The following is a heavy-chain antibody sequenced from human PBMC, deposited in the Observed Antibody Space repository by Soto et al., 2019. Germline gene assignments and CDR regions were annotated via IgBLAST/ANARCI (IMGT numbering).Heavy chain of an antibody. D-gene: IGHD3-10*01. J-gene: IGHJ5*02. CDR1: GFSLSTSGVG. CDR3: ALTYYGAGSYYNVRWFDP. V-gene: IGHV2-5*02. Sequence: QITLKESGPTLVKPTQTLTLTCTFSGFSLSTSGVGVGWIRQPPGKALEWLALIYWDDDKRYSPSLKSRLTITKDTSKTQGVLTMTNMDPVDTATYYCALTYYGAGSYYNVRWFDPWGQGTLVTVSS. CDR2: IYWDDDK.